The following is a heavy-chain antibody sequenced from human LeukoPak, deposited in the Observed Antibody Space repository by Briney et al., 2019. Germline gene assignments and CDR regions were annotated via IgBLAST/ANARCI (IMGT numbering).Heavy chain of an antibody. J-gene: IGHJ3*02. CDR3: ARAPLSGTYYTDAFDI. Sequence: PSETLSLTCAVYGGSFSGYYWSWIRQPAGKGLEWIGRIYISGSTNYNPSLKSRVTISPDKSKNQFSLTLTSVTAADTAVYFCARAPLSGTYYTDAFDIWGQGTMVTVSS. CDR2: IYISGST. V-gene: IGHV4-59*10. D-gene: IGHD1-26*01. CDR1: GGSFSGYY.